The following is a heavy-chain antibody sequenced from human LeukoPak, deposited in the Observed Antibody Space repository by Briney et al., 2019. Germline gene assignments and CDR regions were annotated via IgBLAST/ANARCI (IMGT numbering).Heavy chain of an antibody. Sequence: GGSLRLSCAASGFTFGSSAMTWVRQAPGKGLEWVSVISGIGVATYYADSVKGRFTISRDNSKNTLYLQMNSLRAEDTAVYYCAKRAVTTFSSGFHYWGQGTLVTVSS. CDR1: GFTFGSSA. CDR2: ISGIGVAT. CDR3: AKRAVTTFSSGFHY. J-gene: IGHJ4*02. D-gene: IGHD4-17*01. V-gene: IGHV3-23*01.